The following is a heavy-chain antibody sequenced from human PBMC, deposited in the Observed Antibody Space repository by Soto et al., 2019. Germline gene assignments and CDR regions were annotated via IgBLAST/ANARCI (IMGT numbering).Heavy chain of an antibody. CDR3: ARESSGWYPDY. CDR1: GITFSDYY. V-gene: IGHV3-11*01. J-gene: IGHJ4*02. CDR2: ISSSGSTI. D-gene: IGHD6-19*01. Sequence: VGSLRLSCAASGITFSDYYMSWIRQAPGKGLEWVSYISSSGSTIYYADSVKGRFTISRDNAKNSLYLQMNSLRAEDTAVYYCARESSGWYPDYWGQGTLVTVSS.